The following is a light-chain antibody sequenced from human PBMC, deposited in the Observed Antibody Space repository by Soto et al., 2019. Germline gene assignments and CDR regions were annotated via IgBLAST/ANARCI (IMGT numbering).Light chain of an antibody. CDR2: RNN. J-gene: IGLJ2*01. V-gene: IGLV1-47*01. CDR1: TSDIGSNY. CDR3: SSWDESLSGPI. Sequence: QSVLTQPPSASGTPGQRVTISCSGSTSDIGSNYVQWYQHLPGTAPQLLIYRNNRRPSGVSDRFSGSKSGTSASLAISGLRSEDEADYYCSSWDESLSGPIFGGGTKLTVL.